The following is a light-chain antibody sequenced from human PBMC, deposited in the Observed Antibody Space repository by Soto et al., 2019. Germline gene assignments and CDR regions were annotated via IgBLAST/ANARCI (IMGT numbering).Light chain of an antibody. CDR3: AAWDDSLPGPV. CDR2: RNN. V-gene: IGLV1-47*01. CDR1: NSNIGNNF. Sequence: QSVLTQPPSASETPGQRVTISCTGSNSNIGNNFAYWYQQFTGTAPKLLISRNNQRPSGVPDRFSGSKSGTSASLAISGLRSEDEADYYCAAWDDSLPGPVFGGGTKLTVL. J-gene: IGLJ3*02.